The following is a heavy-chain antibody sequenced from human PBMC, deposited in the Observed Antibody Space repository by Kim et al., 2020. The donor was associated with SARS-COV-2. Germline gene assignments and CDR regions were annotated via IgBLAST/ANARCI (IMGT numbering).Heavy chain of an antibody. V-gene: IGHV5-51*01. J-gene: IGHJ4*02. Sequence: YSPSFRGQVTISADKSIRPAYLQWSSLKASDTAMYYCARQIIAARPPDYWGQGTLVTVSS. CDR3: ARQIIAARPPDY. D-gene: IGHD6-6*01.